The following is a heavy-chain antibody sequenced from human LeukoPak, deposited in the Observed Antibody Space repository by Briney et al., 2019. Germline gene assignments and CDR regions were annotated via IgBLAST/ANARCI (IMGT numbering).Heavy chain of an antibody. CDR2: ISAYNGNT. CDR1: GYTFTSYG. V-gene: IGHV1-18*01. Sequence: ASVKVSCKASGYTFTSYGISWVRQAPGQGLEWMGWISAYNGNTNHAQKLQGRVTMTTDTSTSTAYMELRSLRSDDTAVYYCARDRVVVVPAAPVFNWFDPWGQGTLVTVSS. J-gene: IGHJ5*02. D-gene: IGHD2-2*01. CDR3: ARDRVVVVPAAPVFNWFDP.